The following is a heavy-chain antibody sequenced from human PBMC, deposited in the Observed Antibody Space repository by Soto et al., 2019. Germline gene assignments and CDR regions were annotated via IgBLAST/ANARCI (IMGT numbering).Heavy chain of an antibody. CDR1: GGSISSSSYY. J-gene: IGHJ5*02. V-gene: IGHV4-39*01. D-gene: IGHD6-19*01. Sequence: SETLSLTCSVSGGSISSSSYYWGWIRQPPGKGLEWIGSIYYSGSIYYNPSLKSRVTISVDTSKNQFSLKLSSVTAAETAVYYCARQSSGWYNWFDPWGQGTPVT. CDR3: ARQSSGWYNWFDP. CDR2: IYYSGSI.